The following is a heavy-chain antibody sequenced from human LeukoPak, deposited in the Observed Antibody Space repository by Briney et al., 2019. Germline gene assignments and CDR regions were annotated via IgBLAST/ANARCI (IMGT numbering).Heavy chain of an antibody. Sequence: ASMKVSCKASGYTFTGYYMHWVRQAPGQGLEWMGRINPNSGGTNYAQKFQGRVTMTRDTSISTAYMELSRLRSDDTAVYYCARGSLRADTMVRGVQNWFDPWGQGTLVTVSS. CDR3: ARGSLRADTMVRGVQNWFDP. CDR2: INPNSGGT. V-gene: IGHV1-2*06. D-gene: IGHD3-10*01. J-gene: IGHJ5*02. CDR1: GYTFTGYY.